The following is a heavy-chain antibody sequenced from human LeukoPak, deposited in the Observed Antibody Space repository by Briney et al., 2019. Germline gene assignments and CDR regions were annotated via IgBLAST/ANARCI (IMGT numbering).Heavy chain of an antibody. CDR3: ARTSGGGYDIDY. D-gene: IGHD5-12*01. CDR1: GYTFTGYY. Sequence: ASVKVSCKASGYTFTGYYMHWVRQAPGQALEWMGWINPSSGGTNYAQKFQGRVTMTRDTSISTAYMELSRLRSDDTAVYYCARTSGGGYDIDYWGQGTLVTVSS. J-gene: IGHJ4*02. CDR2: INPSSGGT. V-gene: IGHV1-2*02.